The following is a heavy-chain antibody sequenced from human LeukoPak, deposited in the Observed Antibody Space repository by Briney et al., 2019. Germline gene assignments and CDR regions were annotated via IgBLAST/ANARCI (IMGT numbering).Heavy chain of an antibody. CDR1: GFTFSGHN. CDR2: VSISSGTI. Sequence: GGSLRLSCAASGFTFSGHNMNWVRQAPGKGLEWISFVSISSGTIYYADSVNGRFRISRDNAKSSLDLEMNSLRAEDTAVYYCTLGVVGYWGQGTLVTVSS. J-gene: IGHJ4*02. CDR3: TLGVVGY. V-gene: IGHV3-48*04. D-gene: IGHD3-3*01.